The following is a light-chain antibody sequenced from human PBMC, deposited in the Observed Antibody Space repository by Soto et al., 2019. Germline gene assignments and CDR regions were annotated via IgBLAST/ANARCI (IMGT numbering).Light chain of an antibody. CDR2: GTF. CDR1: QTVTNTF. CDR3: QQFGGSRLT. V-gene: IGKV3-20*01. Sequence: EIVLTQSPGTLSLSPGERATLSCRASQTVTNTFLSWYQQKPGQAPRLLIYGTFNRATGIPDRFIGGGSETDFTLTISRLEPEDFAVYYCQQFGGSRLTFGGGTKVEI. J-gene: IGKJ4*01.